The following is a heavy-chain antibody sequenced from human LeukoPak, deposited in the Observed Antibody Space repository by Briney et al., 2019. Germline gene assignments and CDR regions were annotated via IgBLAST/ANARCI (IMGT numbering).Heavy chain of an antibody. CDR1: GYTFTSYG. D-gene: IGHD1-26*01. J-gene: IGHJ4*02. CDR3: ARVAAWELETYYFDY. V-gene: IGHV1-18*01. Sequence: ASVKVSCKASGYTFTSYGISWVRQAPGQGLEWMGWISAYNGNTNYAQKLQDRVTMTTDTSTGTAYMEQRSLRFGDTAVYYCARVAAWELETYYFDYWGQGTLVTVSS. CDR2: ISAYNGNT.